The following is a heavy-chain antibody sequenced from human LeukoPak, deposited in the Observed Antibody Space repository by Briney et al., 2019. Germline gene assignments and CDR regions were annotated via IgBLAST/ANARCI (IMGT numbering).Heavy chain of an antibody. J-gene: IGHJ3*02. V-gene: IGHV4-39*07. Sequence: PSETLSLTCTVSGGSINSANYYWGWIRQPPGKGLEWIGSIYHSGSAYYSSSLKSRVTILVDTSKNQFSLKLSSVPAADTAVYYCARDSVGGTGHDAFDIWGQGTMATVSS. CDR2: IYHSGSA. D-gene: IGHD1-26*01. CDR1: GGSINSANYY. CDR3: ARDSVGGTGHDAFDI.